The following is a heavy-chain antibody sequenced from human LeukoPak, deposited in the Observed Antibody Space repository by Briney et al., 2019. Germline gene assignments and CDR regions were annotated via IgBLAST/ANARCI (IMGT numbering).Heavy chain of an antibody. V-gene: IGHV3-30*18. Sequence: GRSLRLSCAASGFTFSSYGMHWARQAPGKGLEWVAVISYDGSNKYYADSVKGRFTISRDNSKNTLYLQMNSLRAEDTAVYYCAKTYYYDSSGFSAFDPWGQGTLVTVSS. CDR2: ISYDGSNK. J-gene: IGHJ5*02. D-gene: IGHD3-22*01. CDR1: GFTFSSYG. CDR3: AKTYYYDSSGFSAFDP.